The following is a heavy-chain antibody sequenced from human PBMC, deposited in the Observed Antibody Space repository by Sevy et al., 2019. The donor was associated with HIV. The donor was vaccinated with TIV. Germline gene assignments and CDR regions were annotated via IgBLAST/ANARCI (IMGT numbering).Heavy chain of an antibody. CDR3: AKDIAGAYTYGYDSANFDY. CDR2: LSGSGDNA. Sequence: GGSLRLSCAASGFTFRNYALGWVRQAPGKGLEWDSALSGSGDNAYYADSVKRRFTISRDNSKNTLNLQMKSLRAEDTAMYYCAKDIAGAYTYGYDSANFDYWGQGTLVTVSS. CDR1: GFTFRNYA. D-gene: IGHD5-18*01. V-gene: IGHV3-23*01. J-gene: IGHJ4*02.